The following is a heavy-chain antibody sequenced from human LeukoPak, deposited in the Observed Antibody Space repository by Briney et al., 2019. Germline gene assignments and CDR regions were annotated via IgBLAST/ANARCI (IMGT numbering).Heavy chain of an antibody. CDR1: GGTFSSYA. CDR2: IIPIFGIA. CDR3: ASLTRPRGYFYGMDI. J-gene: IGHJ6*02. Sequence: SVKVSCKASGGTFSSYAISWVRQAPGQGLEWMGRIIPIFGIANYAQKFQGRVTITADKSTSTAYMELSSLRSEDTAVYYCASLTRPRGYFYGMDIWGQGTTVTVSS. V-gene: IGHV1-69*04.